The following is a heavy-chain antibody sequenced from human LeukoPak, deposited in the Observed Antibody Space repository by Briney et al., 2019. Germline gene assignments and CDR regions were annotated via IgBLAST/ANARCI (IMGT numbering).Heavy chain of an antibody. Sequence: PGGSLRLSCAASGFTFSSYAMSWVRQAPGKGLEWVSGISWNSGSIGYADSVKGRFTISRDNAKNSLYLQMNSLRAEDTALYYCAKGTGFWSGPFDYWGQGTLVTVSS. CDR2: ISWNSGSI. CDR3: AKGTGFWSGPFDY. V-gene: IGHV3-9*01. D-gene: IGHD3-3*01. CDR1: GFTFSSYA. J-gene: IGHJ4*02.